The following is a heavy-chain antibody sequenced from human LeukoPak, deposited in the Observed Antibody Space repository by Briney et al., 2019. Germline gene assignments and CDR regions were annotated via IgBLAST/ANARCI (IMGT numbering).Heavy chain of an antibody. Sequence: ASVKVSCKASGYTFTGYYMHWVRQAPGQGLEWMGRINPNSGGTNYAQKFQGRVTMTRDTSISTAYMELSRLRSDDTAVYYCASYDYVWGSPFDYWGQGTLVTVSS. V-gene: IGHV1-2*06. CDR2: INPNSGGT. D-gene: IGHD3-16*01. CDR3: ASYDYVWGSPFDY. J-gene: IGHJ4*02. CDR1: GYTFTGYY.